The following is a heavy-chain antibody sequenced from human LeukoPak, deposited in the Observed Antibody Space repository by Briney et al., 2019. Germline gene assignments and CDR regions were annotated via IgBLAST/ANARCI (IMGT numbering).Heavy chain of an antibody. Sequence: PSQTLSLTCTVSGDSISSGGSSESYYWSWIRQPPGKGLEWIGSISYSGKTNHNPSLRSRVTISVDTSKNQFSLKLSSVTAADTAVYYCTRVGPSLHWNPDYWGQGTLVTVSS. J-gene: IGHJ4*02. CDR3: TRVGPSLHWNPDY. CDR2: ISYSGKT. D-gene: IGHD1-1*01. CDR1: GDSISSGGSSESYY. V-gene: IGHV4-61*01.